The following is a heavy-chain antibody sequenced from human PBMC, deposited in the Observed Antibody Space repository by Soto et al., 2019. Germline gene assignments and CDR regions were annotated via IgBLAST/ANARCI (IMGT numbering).Heavy chain of an antibody. CDR1: GGTFSSYA. CDR2: IIPIFGTA. CDR3: ARAVVVPAANYYYYGMDV. V-gene: IGHV1-69*01. Sequence: QVQQVQSGAEVKKPGSSVKVSCKASGGTFSSYAISWVRQAPGQGLEWMGGIIPIFGTANYAQKFQGRVTITADESTSTAYMELSSLRSEDTAVYYCARAVVVPAANYYYYGMDVWGQGTTVTVSS. D-gene: IGHD2-2*01. J-gene: IGHJ6*02.